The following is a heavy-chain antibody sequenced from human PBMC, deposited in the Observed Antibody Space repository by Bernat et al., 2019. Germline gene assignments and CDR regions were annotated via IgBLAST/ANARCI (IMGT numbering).Heavy chain of an antibody. CDR2: ISYDGSNK. Sequence: QVQLVESGGGVVQPGRSLRLSCAASGFTFSSYAMHWVRQAPGKGLEWVAVISYDGSNKYYADSVKDRFTISRDNSKNTLYLQMNSLRAEDTAVYYCARTGNHRGTVTTTEDAFDIWGQGTMVTVSS. D-gene: IGHD4-17*01. J-gene: IGHJ3*02. V-gene: IGHV3-30-3*01. CDR3: ARTGNHRGTVTTTEDAFDI. CDR1: GFTFSSYA.